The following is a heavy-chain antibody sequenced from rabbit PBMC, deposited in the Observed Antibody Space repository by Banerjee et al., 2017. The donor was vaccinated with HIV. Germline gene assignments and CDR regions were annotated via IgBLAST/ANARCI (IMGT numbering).Heavy chain of an antibody. J-gene: IGHJ3*01. CDR1: GFSLSSYG. CDR2: IYVGSSGTT. CDR3: VRFASLNDL. D-gene: IGHD2-1*01. Sequence: QEQLKESGGGLVQPGGSLTLSCKVSGFSLSSYGMSWVRQAPGKGLEWIGYIYVGSSGTTYYARWTKGRFTISKTSSTTVTLQMTSLTVADTATYFCVRFASLNDLWGQGTLVTVS. V-gene: IGHV1S45*01.